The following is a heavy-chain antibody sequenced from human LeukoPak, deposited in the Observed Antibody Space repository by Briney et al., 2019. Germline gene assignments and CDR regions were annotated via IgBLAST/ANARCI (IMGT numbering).Heavy chain of an antibody. J-gene: IGHJ5*02. CDR1: GGSISSGSYY. CDR3: ARWGYSGYDLSLSWFDP. CDR2: IYTSGST. V-gene: IGHV4-61*02. D-gene: IGHD5-12*01. Sequence: SETLSLTCTVSGGSISSGSYYWSWIRQPAGKGLEWIGRIYTSGSTNHNPSLKSRVTISVDTSKNQFSLKLSSVTAADTAVYYCARWGYSGYDLSLSWFDPWGQGTLVTVSS.